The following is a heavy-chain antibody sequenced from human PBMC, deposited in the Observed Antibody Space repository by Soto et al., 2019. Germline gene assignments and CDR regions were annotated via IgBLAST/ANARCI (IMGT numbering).Heavy chain of an antibody. J-gene: IGHJ6*03. CDR1: GGTFSSYT. CDR2: IIPILGIA. D-gene: IGHD6-13*01. V-gene: IGHV1-69*02. Sequence: QVQLVQSGAEVKKPGSSVKVSCKASGGTFSSYTISWVRQAPGQGLEWMGRIIPILGIANYAQKFQGRVTITADKSTSTAYMELSRLRSEDTAVYYCARGGIAAAGTPADDYYYYMDVWGKGTTVTVSS. CDR3: ARGGIAAAGTPADDYYYYMDV.